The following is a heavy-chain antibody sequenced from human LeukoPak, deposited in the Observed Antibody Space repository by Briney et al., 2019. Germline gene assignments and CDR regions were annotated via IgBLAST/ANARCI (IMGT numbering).Heavy chain of an antibody. D-gene: IGHD6-19*01. Sequence: GGSLRLSCAASGFTFSSYAVHWVRQAPGKGLEYVSAISSNGGSTYYANSVKGRFTISRDNSKNTLYLQMGSPRPEDMAVYYCARATAVAATWFDPWGQGTLVTVSS. CDR1: GFTFSSYA. CDR3: ARATAVAATWFDP. CDR2: ISSNGGST. J-gene: IGHJ5*02. V-gene: IGHV3-64*01.